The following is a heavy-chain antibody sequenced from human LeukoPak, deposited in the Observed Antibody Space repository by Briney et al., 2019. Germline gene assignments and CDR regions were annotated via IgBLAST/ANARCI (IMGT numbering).Heavy chain of an antibody. J-gene: IGHJ1*01. CDR3: AKDGHCSGGSCYGEYFQH. Sequence: GGSLRLSCAASGFTFDDYAMHWARQAPGKGLEWVSLISGDGGSTYYADSAKGRFTISRDNSKNSLYLQMNSLRTEDTALYYCAKDGHCSGGSCYGEYFQHWGQGTLVTVSS. CDR2: ISGDGGST. V-gene: IGHV3-43*02. CDR1: GFTFDDYA. D-gene: IGHD2-15*01.